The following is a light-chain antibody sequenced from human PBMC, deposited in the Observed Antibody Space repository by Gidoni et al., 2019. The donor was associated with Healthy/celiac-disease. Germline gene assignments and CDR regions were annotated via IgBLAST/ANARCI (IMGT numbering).Light chain of an antibody. V-gene: IGLV1-47*01. J-gene: IGLJ1*01. Sequence: QSALTQPPSASGTPGQRVTLACAGSSSNIGHKYVYWYPQLPGTAPKLLIYRNNQRPSGVPDRFSGSKSGTSASLAISGLRSEDEADYYCAAWDDSLSGYVFGTGTNVTVL. CDR3: AAWDDSLSGYV. CDR2: RNN. CDR1: SSNIGHKY.